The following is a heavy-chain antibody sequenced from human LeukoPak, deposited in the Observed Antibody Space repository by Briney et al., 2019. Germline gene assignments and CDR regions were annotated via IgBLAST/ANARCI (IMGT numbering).Heavy chain of an antibody. V-gene: IGHV3-30*02. D-gene: IGHD2-2*02. CDR2: IRYDGSNK. CDR3: AKDKGDIVAVPAAILPYRGAKDY. J-gene: IGHJ4*02. Sequence: GGSLRLSCAASGFTFSSYGMHWVRQAPGKGLEWVAFIRYDGSNKYYADSVKGRFTISRDNSKNTLYLQMNSLRAEDTAVYYCAKDKGDIVAVPAAILPYRGAKDYWGQGTLVTVFS. CDR1: GFTFSSYG.